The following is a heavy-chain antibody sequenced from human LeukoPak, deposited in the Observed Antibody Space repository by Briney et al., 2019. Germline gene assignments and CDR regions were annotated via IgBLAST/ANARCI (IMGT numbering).Heavy chain of an antibody. CDR2: IYSDGDT. CDR1: GFTVITND. Sequence: GGSLRLSCAASGFTVITNDMTWVRQAPGKRLEWVSVIYSDGDTTYAAYLQGRFTISSDNSNNNLQFVINSIRPDDTAGYYCAGGVEPLAAKTLAYWGEGTLVTVSS. V-gene: IGHV3-53*01. D-gene: IGHD1-14*01. J-gene: IGHJ4*02. CDR3: AGGVEPLAAKTLAY.